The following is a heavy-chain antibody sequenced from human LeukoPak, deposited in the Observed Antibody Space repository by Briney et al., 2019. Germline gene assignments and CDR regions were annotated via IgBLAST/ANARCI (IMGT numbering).Heavy chain of an antibody. CDR3: ARGFRTGDTTIFAY. J-gene: IGHJ4*02. CDR2: ITPDSGGT. Sequence: ASVKVSCKASGYTFSGYYMQWVRQAPGQALEWMGWITPDSGGTDYAEKFQGRVTMTRDTSISTVYLELTRLISDDTAVYFCARGFRTGDTTIFAYWGQGTLVTVSS. V-gene: IGHV1-2*02. D-gene: IGHD3-10*01. CDR1: GYTFSGYY.